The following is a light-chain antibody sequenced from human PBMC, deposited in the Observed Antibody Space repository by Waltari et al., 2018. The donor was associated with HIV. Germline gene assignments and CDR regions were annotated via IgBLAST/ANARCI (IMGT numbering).Light chain of an antibody. J-gene: IGLJ1*01. V-gene: IGLV5-45*02. CDR2: DKSDWDV. CDR1: SGINVASYS. CDR3: MIWHSNAYV. Sequence: QAVLTQPSSLSAPPGTSASLTCTLRSGINVASYSIYWYQQRSGNTPQYRQKDKSDWDVQRGSGGPSGFSASKDASANAGILLISGIQSEDEADYYCMIWHSNAYVFGSGTKVTV.